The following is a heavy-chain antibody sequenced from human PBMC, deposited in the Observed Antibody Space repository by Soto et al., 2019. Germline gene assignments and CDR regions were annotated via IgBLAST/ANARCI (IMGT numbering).Heavy chain of an antibody. V-gene: IGHV1-18*01. J-gene: IGHJ1*01. Sequence: QVQLVQSGAEVKRPGASVKVSCKASGYTFINHGISWVRQARGQGLEWMGWISTFNGNTVFAQKLADRVTLTTDTPKKTADRDRRSRKSDPPPIFFGGSPRPSGGKDPPQPWAAMAAGGQG. CDR3: GSPRPSGGKDPPQPWAAMAA. CDR2: ISTFNGNT. CDR1: GYTFINHG. D-gene: IGHD3-3*01.